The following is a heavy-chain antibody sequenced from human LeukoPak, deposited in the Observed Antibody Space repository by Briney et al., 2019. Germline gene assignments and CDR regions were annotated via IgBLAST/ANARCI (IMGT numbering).Heavy chain of an antibody. D-gene: IGHD6-6*01. V-gene: IGHV1-2*02. CDR3: AREGSSSSLHYYYYYMDV. CDR2: INPNSGGT. Sequence: ASVKVSCKASGYTFTGYYMHWVRQAPGQGLEWMGWINPNSGGTNYAQKLQGRVTMTTDTSTSTAYMELRSLRSDDTAVYYCAREGSSSSLHYYYYYMDVWGKGTTVTVSS. CDR1: GYTFTGYY. J-gene: IGHJ6*03.